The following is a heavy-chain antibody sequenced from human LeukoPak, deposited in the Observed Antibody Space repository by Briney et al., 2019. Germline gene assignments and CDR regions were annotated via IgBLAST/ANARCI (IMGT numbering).Heavy chain of an antibody. Sequence: GGSLRLSCVASGFTFSSYWMHWVRQAPGKGLVWVSLINGDGSSTRYADSVKGRSTISRENSKNTLYLQMNSLRAEDTAVYYCAKVPTDFWSGYFDYWGQGTLVTVSS. D-gene: IGHD3-3*01. CDR1: GFTFSSYW. CDR3: AKVPTDFWSGYFDY. J-gene: IGHJ4*02. CDR2: INGDGSST. V-gene: IGHV3-74*01.